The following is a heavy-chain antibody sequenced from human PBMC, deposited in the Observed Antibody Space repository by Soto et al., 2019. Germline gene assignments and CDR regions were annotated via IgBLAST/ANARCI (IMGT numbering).Heavy chain of an antibody. J-gene: IGHJ6*02. Sequence: TSETLSLTCNVSGGSISSTSYYWGWIRQPPGKGLEWIGSIYYSGSTYYNPSLRSRVTISVDTSKNQFSLNLSSVTAADTAVYYCARLSKTILYYGMDVWGQGTKVTVSS. V-gene: IGHV4-39*01. CDR3: ARLSKTILYYGMDV. CDR1: GGSISSTSYY. D-gene: IGHD3-3*01. CDR2: IYYSGST.